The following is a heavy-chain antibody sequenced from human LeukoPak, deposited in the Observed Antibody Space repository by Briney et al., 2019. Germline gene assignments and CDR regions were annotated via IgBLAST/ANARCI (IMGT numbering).Heavy chain of an antibody. V-gene: IGHV3-48*03. CDR2: ISSSGSTI. CDR3: ARDFTMVRGVNWFDP. Sequence: GGSLRLPCAASGFTFSSYEMNWVRQAPGKGLEWVSYISSSGSTIYYADSVKGRFTISRDNAKNSLYLQMNSLRAEDTAVYYCARDFTMVRGVNWFDPWGQGTLVTVSS. J-gene: IGHJ5*02. CDR1: GFTFSSYE. D-gene: IGHD3-10*01.